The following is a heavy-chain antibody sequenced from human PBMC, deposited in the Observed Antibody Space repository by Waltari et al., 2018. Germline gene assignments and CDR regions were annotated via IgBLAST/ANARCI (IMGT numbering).Heavy chain of an antibody. Sequence: VQLAVSGGGLVQPGGCLRLSCAPHGSTFSTYWMQWIRQAPGKGLEWVANINPDGSQKFYVDSVKGRFTASRDNAQNSLYLQMTNLRAEDTAVYYCTTLARGESGDYWGQGTLVTVSS. V-gene: IGHV3-7*01. CDR1: GSTFSTYW. CDR3: TTLARGESGDY. J-gene: IGHJ4*02. D-gene: IGHD3-10*01. CDR2: INPDGSQK.